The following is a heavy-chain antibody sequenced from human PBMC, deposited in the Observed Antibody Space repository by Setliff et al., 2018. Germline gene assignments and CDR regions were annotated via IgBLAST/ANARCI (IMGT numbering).Heavy chain of an antibody. Sequence: GASVKVSCKASGYTFANYGLHWVRQAPGQRLEWMGWINAGNGDTKFSQKFQDTITMTADTSASTAYMELSSLRSEDTAVYYCAREMLVVRGVNSYYYYMDVWGKGTTVTVSS. CDR3: AREMLVVRGVNSYYYYMDV. CDR1: GYTFANYG. J-gene: IGHJ6*03. CDR2: INAGNGDT. V-gene: IGHV1-3*01. D-gene: IGHD3-10*02.